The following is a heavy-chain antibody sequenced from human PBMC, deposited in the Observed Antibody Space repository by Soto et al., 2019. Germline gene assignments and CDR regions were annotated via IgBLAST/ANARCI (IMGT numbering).Heavy chain of an antibody. D-gene: IGHD2-2*01. CDR1: GFTFRSYA. CDR2: LSDSGGHT. CDR3: AKDSQSVSVSAARVYGMDV. Sequence: GGSLRLSCAGSGFTFRSYAMTWVRQAPGKGLEWVSTLSDSGGHTYYADSVKGRFTISRDNPKNTLYLQMNSLRAEDTAVYYCAKDSQSVSVSAARVYGMDVWGQGTTVTVS. V-gene: IGHV3-23*01. J-gene: IGHJ6*02.